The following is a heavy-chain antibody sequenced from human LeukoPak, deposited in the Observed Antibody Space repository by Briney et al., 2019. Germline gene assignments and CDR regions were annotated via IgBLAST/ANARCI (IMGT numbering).Heavy chain of an antibody. CDR3: AKDLGGGYSYGPNFDY. CDR2: ISGSGGST. J-gene: IGHJ4*02. CDR1: GFTFSSHA. Sequence: GGSLRLSCAASGFTFSSHAMSWVRQAPRKGLEWVSAISGSGGSTYYADSVKGRFTISRDNSKNTLYLQMNSLRAEDTAVYYCAKDLGGGYSYGPNFDYWGQGTLVTVSS. V-gene: IGHV3-23*01. D-gene: IGHD5-18*01.